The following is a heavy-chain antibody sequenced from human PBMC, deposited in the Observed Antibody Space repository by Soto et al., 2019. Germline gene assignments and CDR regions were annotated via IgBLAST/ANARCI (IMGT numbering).Heavy chain of an antibody. CDR2: IIPISGTT. D-gene: IGHD2-8*02. J-gene: IGHJ4*02. V-gene: IGHV1-69*06. Sequence: QVQLVQSGAEVKRPESSMKVSCKPSGGTFNNYAINWVRQAPGQGLEWMGAIIPISGTTKYAQKFQGRVTITADKSTSTVYKDLSSLRSEDTAVYYCARWGGLSCSGAVCFKKPFDYWGQGTLGTVSS. CDR1: GGTFNNYA. CDR3: ARWGGLSCSGAVCFKKPFDY.